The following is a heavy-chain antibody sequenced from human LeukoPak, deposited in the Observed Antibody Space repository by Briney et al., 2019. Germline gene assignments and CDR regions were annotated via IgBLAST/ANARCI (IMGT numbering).Heavy chain of an antibody. D-gene: IGHD6-13*01. CDR1: GGSFSGYY. Sequence: SETLSLTCAVYGGSFSGYYWSWIRQPPGKGLEWIGEINHSGSTNYSPSLKSRVTISVDTSKNQFSLKLSSVTAADTAVYYCASRYSSTFDYWGQGTLVTVSS. CDR3: ASRYSSTFDY. CDR2: INHSGST. V-gene: IGHV4-34*01. J-gene: IGHJ4*02.